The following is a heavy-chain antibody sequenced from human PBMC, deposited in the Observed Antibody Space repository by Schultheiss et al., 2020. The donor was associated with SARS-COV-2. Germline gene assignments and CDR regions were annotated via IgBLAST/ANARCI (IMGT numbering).Heavy chain of an antibody. CDR2: SSAYNGNT. D-gene: IGHD2-15*01. CDR1: DYTFTNYA. V-gene: IGHV1-18*04. J-gene: IGHJ4*02. CDR3: ARDEKLLLRPSNFDY. Sequence: ASVKVSCKTSDYTFTNYAISWVRQAPGQGLEWMGWSSAYNGNTNYAQKLQGRVTMTTDTSTSTAYMELRSLRSDDTAVYYCARDEKLLLRPSNFDYWGQGTLVTVSS.